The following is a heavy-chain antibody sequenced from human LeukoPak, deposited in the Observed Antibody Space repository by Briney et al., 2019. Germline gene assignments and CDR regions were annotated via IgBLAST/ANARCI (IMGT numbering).Heavy chain of an antibody. V-gene: IGHV1-69*01. J-gene: IGHJ4*02. D-gene: IGHD3-10*01. Sequence: EASVKVSCKASGGTFSSYAISWVRQAPGQGLEWMGGIIPIFGTANYAQKFQGRVTITADESTSTAYMELSSLRSEDTAVYYCARGRYYGSGSYPFVMGYWGQGTLVTVSS. CDR2: IIPIFGTA. CDR3: ARGRYYGSGSYPFVMGY. CDR1: GGTFSSYA.